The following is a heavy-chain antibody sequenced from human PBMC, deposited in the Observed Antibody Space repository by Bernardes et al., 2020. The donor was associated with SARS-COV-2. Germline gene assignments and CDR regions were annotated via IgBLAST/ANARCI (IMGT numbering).Heavy chain of an antibody. CDR2: INVGNDNT. J-gene: IGHJ6*02. Sequence: ASMKVSCKASGYTFTSYAMHWVRQAPGQRLEWMGWINVGNDNTKYSQKFQGRVTITRDTSASTAYMELSSLRSEDTAVYYCARERQLNYDTLAGAFRPSYFYYAMDVGGQGTTVTVSS. CDR1: GYTFTSYA. D-gene: IGHD3-9*01. V-gene: IGHV1-3*01. CDR3: ARERQLNYDTLAGAFRPSYFYYAMDV.